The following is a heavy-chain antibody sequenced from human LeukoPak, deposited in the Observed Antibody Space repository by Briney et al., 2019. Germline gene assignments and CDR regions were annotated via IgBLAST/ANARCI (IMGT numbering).Heavy chain of an antibody. V-gene: IGHV3-30*04. CDR2: ISYDGSNK. CDR3: ARDNRYSSGWRPVYYFDY. J-gene: IGHJ4*02. D-gene: IGHD6-19*01. Sequence: PGGSLRLSCAASEFTFSSYAMHWVRQAPGKGLEWVAVISYDGSNKYYADSVEGRFTISRDNSKNTLYLQMNSLRAEDTAVYYCARDNRYSSGWRPVYYFDYWGQGTLVTVSS. CDR1: EFTFSSYA.